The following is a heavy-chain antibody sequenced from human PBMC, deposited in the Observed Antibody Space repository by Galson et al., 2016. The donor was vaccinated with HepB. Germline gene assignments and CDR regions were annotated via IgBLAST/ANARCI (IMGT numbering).Heavy chain of an antibody. CDR2: INPSGGST. D-gene: IGHD3-3*01. J-gene: IGHJ6*02. CDR3: ARDGFPLRFLGCRYGMDV. CDR1: GYTFTNYY. V-gene: IGHV1-46*01. Sequence: SVKVSCKASGYTFTNYYMHCVRQAPGQGLEWMGIINPSGGSTSYAQKFQGRVTMTSDTSTRTVYMELSSLRSEDTAVSYCARDGFPLRFLGCRYGMDVWGHWTTVTVS.